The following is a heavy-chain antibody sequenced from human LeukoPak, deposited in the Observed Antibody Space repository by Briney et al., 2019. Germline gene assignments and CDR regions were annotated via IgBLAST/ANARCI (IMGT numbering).Heavy chain of an antibody. J-gene: IGHJ3*02. CDR2: IYYSGST. CDR1: GGSISSSSYY. D-gene: IGHD3-3*01. Sequence: SETLSLTCTVSGGSISSSSYYWGWVRQPPGTGLEWLGSIYYSGSTYYNPSLKSRVTISVDTSKNQFSLKLSSVTAADTAVYYCARTYYDFWSGYSADDAFDIWGQGTMVTVSS. V-gene: IGHV4-39*01. CDR3: ARTYYDFWSGYSADDAFDI.